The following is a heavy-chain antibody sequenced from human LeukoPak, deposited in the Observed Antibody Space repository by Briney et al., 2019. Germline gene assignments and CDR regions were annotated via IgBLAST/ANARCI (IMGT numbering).Heavy chain of an antibody. D-gene: IGHD3-10*01. V-gene: IGHV1-46*01. CDR3: ARDKMRLLDYGSGSYDY. Sequence: GASVKVSCKASGYTFTTYYMHWVRQAPGQGLEWMGIINPSGGSTSYAQKFQGRVTMTRDTSTSTVYMEPSSLRSEDTAVYYCARDKMRLLDYGSGSYDYWGQGTLVTVSS. CDR2: INPSGGST. J-gene: IGHJ4*02. CDR1: GYTFTTYY.